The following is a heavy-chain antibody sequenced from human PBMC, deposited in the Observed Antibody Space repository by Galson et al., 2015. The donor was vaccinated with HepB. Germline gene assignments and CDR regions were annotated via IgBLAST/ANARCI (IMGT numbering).Heavy chain of an antibody. J-gene: IGHJ4*02. V-gene: IGHV3-20*04. CDR3: VRAGDSSGWEFEY. CDR1: GFTLDDYG. CDR2: SNWNGGNT. Sequence: SLRLSCAASGFTLDDYGMSWVRQVPGKGLEWVAGSNWNGGNTGYADSVQGRFTISRDDAKNSLHLQMNSLRAEDTALYFCVRAGDSSGWEFEYWGQGTLVTVSS. D-gene: IGHD6-19*01.